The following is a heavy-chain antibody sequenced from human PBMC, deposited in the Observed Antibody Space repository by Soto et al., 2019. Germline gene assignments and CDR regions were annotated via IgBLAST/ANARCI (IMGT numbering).Heavy chain of an antibody. CDR1: GFTFSTHA. Sequence: EVQLVESGGGLVQPGGSLRLSCAVSGFTFSTHAMNWVRQAPGKGLEWVAYIHGTRSIIYYADSVKGRFTISRDNAKNSLFLQMDSLRDEDTAVYYCAQDARNADYDYWGQGTLVTVSS. CDR2: IHGTRSII. CDR3: AQDARNADYDY. J-gene: IGHJ4*02. V-gene: IGHV3-48*02. D-gene: IGHD3-16*01.